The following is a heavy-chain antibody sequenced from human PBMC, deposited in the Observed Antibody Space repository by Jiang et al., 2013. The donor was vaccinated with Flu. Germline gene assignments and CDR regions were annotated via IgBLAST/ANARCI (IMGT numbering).Heavy chain of an antibody. Sequence: GAEVKKPGASVKVSCKGSGYTFTNFGISWVRQVPGQGLEWMGWISASDGNSIYAQKFQGRVSVTTDTSTNTAYMELRSLRSDDTGVYYCAKDSGADIDYWGQGTLVTVSS. V-gene: IGHV1-18*01. CDR2: ISASDGNS. D-gene: IGHD1-14*01. J-gene: IGHJ4*02. CDR3: AKDSGADIDY. CDR1: GYTFTNFG.